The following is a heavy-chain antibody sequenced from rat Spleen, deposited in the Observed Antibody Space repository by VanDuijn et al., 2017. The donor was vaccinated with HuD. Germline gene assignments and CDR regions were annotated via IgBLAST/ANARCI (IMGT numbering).Heavy chain of an antibody. CDR1: GFSLTSYS. CDR2: ISSGGST. CDR3: TRGNADY. J-gene: IGHJ2*01. Sequence: QVQLMESGPGLVQPSETLSLTCTVSGFSLTSYSVHWVRQPPGKGLEWIAAISSGGSTYFNSALKSRLSISRDTSKSQVFLKMNSLQTEDTAIYFCTRGNADYWGQGVMVTVSS. V-gene: IGHV2-6*01. D-gene: IGHD4-5*01.